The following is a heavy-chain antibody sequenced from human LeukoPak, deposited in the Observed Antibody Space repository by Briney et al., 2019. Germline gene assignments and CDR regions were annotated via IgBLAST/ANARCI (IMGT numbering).Heavy chain of an antibody. CDR1: GGTFSSYA. J-gene: IGHJ4*02. V-gene: IGHV1-69*05. CDR3: ARDRSSGWYSDY. Sequence: SVKVSCKASGGTFSSYAISWVLQAPGQGLEWMGRIIPIFGTANYAQKFQGRVTITTDESTSTAYMELSSLRSEDTAVYYCARDRSSGWYSDYWGQGTLVTVSS. CDR2: IIPIFGTA. D-gene: IGHD6-19*01.